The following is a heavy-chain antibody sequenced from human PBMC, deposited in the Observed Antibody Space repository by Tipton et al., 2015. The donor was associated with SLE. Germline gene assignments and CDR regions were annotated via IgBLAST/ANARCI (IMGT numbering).Heavy chain of an antibody. J-gene: IGHJ4*02. V-gene: IGHV3-7*01. CDR2: IKEDGSEK. CDR1: GFTFSTYW. D-gene: IGHD7-27*01. Sequence: GSLRLSCAASGFTFSTYWMSWVRQAPGKGLEWVANIKEDGSEKYYVDSVKGRFTISRDNAKNSLYLQMNSLRVEDTAMYHCARMGKMDSWGQGTLVTVSS. CDR3: ARMGKMDS.